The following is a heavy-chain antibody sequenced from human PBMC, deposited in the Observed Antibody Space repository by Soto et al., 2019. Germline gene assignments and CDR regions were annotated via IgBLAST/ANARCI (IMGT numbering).Heavy chain of an antibody. V-gene: IGHV1-69*13. J-gene: IGHJ3*02. CDR2: IIPIFGTA. D-gene: IGHD1-26*01. Sequence: SGKVSCKASVGTFSSYAISWVRQAPGQGLEWMGGIIPIFGTANYAQKFQGRVTITADESTSTAYMELSSLRSEDTAVYYCARVGGRTRFAAFDTWGQGKMVTVSS. CDR1: VGTFSSYA. CDR3: ARVGGRTRFAAFDT.